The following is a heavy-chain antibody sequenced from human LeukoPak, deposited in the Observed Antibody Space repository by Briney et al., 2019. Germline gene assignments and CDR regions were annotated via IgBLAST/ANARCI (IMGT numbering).Heavy chain of an antibody. Sequence: GASVKVSCKASGYTFTSYAMNWVRQAPGQGLEWMGWINTNTGNPTYAQGFTGRFVFSLDTSVSTAYLQISSLKAEDTAVYYCARDTDYYDSSGYSGFVFDYWGQGTLSPSPQ. V-gene: IGHV7-4-1*02. CDR3: ARDTDYYDSSGYSGFVFDY. CDR1: GYTFTSYA. CDR2: INTNTGNP. J-gene: IGHJ4*02. D-gene: IGHD3-22*01.